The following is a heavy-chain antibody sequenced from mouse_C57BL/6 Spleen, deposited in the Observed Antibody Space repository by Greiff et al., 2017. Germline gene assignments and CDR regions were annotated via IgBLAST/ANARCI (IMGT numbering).Heavy chain of an antibody. Sequence: QVQLLQSGPELVKPGASVKISCKASGYAFSSSWMNWVKQRPGKGLEWIGRIYPGDGDTNDNGKFKGKATLTADKSSSTAYMQLSSLTSADSAVYFCANDGYYFFDDWGQGTTLTVSS. CDR3: ANDGYYFFDD. CDR2: IYPGDGDT. V-gene: IGHV1-82*01. J-gene: IGHJ2*01. CDR1: GYAFSSSW. D-gene: IGHD2-3*01.